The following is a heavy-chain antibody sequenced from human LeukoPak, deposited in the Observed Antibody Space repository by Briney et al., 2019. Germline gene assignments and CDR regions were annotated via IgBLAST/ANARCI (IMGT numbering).Heavy chain of an antibody. V-gene: IGHV3-74*01. CDR2: INGDGSTT. CDR1: GFTFSAYW. J-gene: IGHJ4*02. D-gene: IGHD6-19*01. CDR3: ATTVAAGPRY. Sequence: PGGSLGLSCAASGFTFSAYWMHWVRQAPGKGLVWVSRINGDGSTTSYADSVKGRFTISRDNAKNTLYLQMDSLRAEDTAVYYCATTVAAGPRYWGQGILVTVSS.